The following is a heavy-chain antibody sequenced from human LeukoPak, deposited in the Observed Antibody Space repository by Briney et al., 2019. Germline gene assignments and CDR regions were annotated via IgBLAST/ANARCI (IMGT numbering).Heavy chain of an antibody. CDR1: GFTFSGSA. CDR2: IRSKANSYAT. CDR3: TPGSSGWYR. J-gene: IGHJ5*02. V-gene: IGHV3-73*01. D-gene: IGHD6-19*01. Sequence: GGTLGLSCAASGFTFSGSAMHWVRQASGKGLEWVGRIRSKANSYATAYAASVKGRFTISRDDSKNTAYLQMNSLKTEDTAVYYCTPGSSGWYRWGQGTLVTVSS.